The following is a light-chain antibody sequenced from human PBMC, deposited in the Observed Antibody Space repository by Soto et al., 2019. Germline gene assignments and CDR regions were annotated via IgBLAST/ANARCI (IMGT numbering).Light chain of an antibody. CDR1: SRDVGGYNY. CDR3: SSYTSSSTWV. J-gene: IGLJ3*02. Sequence: QSALTQPASVSGSPGQSIAISCTGTSRDVGGYNYVSWNQQHPGKTPNLMIYDVSNRPSGVSNRFSGSKSGNTASLTISGLQAEDEADYYCSSYTSSSTWVFGGGTKVTVL. V-gene: IGLV2-14*01. CDR2: DVS.